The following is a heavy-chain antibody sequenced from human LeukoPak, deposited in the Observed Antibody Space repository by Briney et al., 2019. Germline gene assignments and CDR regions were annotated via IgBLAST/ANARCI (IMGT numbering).Heavy chain of an antibody. J-gene: IGHJ4*02. Sequence: PGGSLRLSCAASGFTFASYVLTWVRQAPGKGLEWVSSISGSGDSTHYADSVKGRITISRDNSKNTLYLQMNSLRAEDTAIYYCAKDRIARTTVTTFDYWGQGTLVTVSS. CDR1: GFTFASYV. CDR3: AKDRIARTTVTTFDY. D-gene: IGHD4-17*01. CDR2: ISGSGDST. V-gene: IGHV3-23*01.